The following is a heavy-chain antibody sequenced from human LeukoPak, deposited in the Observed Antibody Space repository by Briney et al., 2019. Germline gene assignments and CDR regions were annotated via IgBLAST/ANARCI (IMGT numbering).Heavy chain of an antibody. Sequence: ASVKVSCKASGYTFTSYDINWVRQATGQGLEWMGWMNPNSGNTGYAQKFQGRVTITADESTSTAYMELSSLRSEDTAVYYCASRGYYYDSSGYFGYWGQGTXVXVSS. CDR2: MNPNSGNT. CDR3: ASRGYYYDSSGYFGY. D-gene: IGHD3-22*01. V-gene: IGHV1-8*03. J-gene: IGHJ4*02. CDR1: GYTFTSYD.